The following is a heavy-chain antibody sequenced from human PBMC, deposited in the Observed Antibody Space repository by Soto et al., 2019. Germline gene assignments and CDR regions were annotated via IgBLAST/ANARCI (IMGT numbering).Heavy chain of an antibody. J-gene: IGHJ4*02. Sequence: QLQLQESGPGLVKPSETLSLTCVVSSGSITEYSWTWIRRPAGKGLEWIGMLYRDGPTSSNPSLESHVTVSLDTSKNHFSLELTSVTAADTALYDCATVLYTDSGGYPRPIFASWVPGTLVTVSS. CDR3: ATVLYTDSGGYPRPIFAS. V-gene: IGHV4-4*07. CDR1: SGSITEYS. CDR2: LYRDGPT. D-gene: IGHD2-15*01.